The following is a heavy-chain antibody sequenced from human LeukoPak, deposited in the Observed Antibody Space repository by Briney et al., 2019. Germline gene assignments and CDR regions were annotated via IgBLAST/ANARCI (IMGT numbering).Heavy chain of an antibody. D-gene: IGHD5-12*01. CDR2: INGGGGST. Sequence: QPGGSLRLSCAASGYTFRSYAMSWVRQAPGKGLEWVSTINGGGGSTYYADSVKGRFTISRDNSKDTLYLQMNSLRAEDTAVYYCAKDLRGYSGYGYFDYWGQGTLVTVSS. CDR1: GYTFRSYA. V-gene: IGHV3-23*01. J-gene: IGHJ4*02. CDR3: AKDLRGYSGYGYFDY.